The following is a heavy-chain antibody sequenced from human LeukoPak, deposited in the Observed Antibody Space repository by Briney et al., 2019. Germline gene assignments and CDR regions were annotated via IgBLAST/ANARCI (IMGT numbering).Heavy chain of an antibody. V-gene: IGHV4-59*08. Sequence: SETLSLTCTVSGGSISSDYWSWIRQPPGKGLEWIGYIYYSGSTNYNPSLTSRATISVDTSKKQFSLKLSSVTAADTAVYYCARRSLVRTVGYYYAMDVWGQGTTVTVSS. J-gene: IGHJ6*02. CDR1: GGSISSDY. CDR3: ARRSLVRTVGYYYAMDV. CDR2: IYYSGST. D-gene: IGHD1-26*01.